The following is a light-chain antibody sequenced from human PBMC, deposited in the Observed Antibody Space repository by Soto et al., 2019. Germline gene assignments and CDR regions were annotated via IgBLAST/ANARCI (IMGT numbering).Light chain of an antibody. CDR2: DAS. CDR3: QQLNSYPPWT. J-gene: IGKJ5*01. Sequence: DIQMTQSPSTLSASVGDRVTITCRASQSISNRLAWYQQKPGKAPKVLIYDASSLESGVPSRFSGSGSGTDFTFTISSLQPEDFATYYCQQLNSYPPWTFGQGTRLEIK. V-gene: IGKV1-5*01. CDR1: QSISNR.